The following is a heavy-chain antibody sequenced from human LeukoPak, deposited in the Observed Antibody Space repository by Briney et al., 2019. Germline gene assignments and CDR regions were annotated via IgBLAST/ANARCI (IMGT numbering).Heavy chain of an antibody. J-gene: IGHJ4*02. CDR1: GYSFTSFY. Sequence: GESLKISCKASGYSFTSFYIGWVRQMPGKGLDWMGIIYPGDSETRYSPSFEGQVTMSVDKSINTAYLQWSSLKASDTAMYYCARITSSWCFDYWGQGILVTVSS. D-gene: IGHD2-2*01. CDR3: ARITSSWCFDY. V-gene: IGHV5-51*01. CDR2: IYPGDSET.